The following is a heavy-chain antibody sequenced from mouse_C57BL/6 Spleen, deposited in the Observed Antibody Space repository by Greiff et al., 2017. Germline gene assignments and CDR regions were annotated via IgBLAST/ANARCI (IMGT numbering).Heavy chain of an antibody. CDR3: ARKDSSGSWFAY. CDR1: GYAFSSSW. CDR2: IYPGDGDT. Sequence: QVHVKQSGPELVKPGASVKISCKASGYAFSSSWMNWVKQRPGKGLEWIGRIYPGDGDTNYNGKFKGKATLTADKSSSTAYMQLSSLTSEDSAVYFCARKDSSGSWFAYWGQGTLVTVSA. J-gene: IGHJ3*01. V-gene: IGHV1-82*01. D-gene: IGHD3-2*02.